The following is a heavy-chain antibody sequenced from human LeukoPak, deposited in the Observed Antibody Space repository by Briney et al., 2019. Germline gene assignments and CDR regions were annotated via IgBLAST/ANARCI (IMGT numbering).Heavy chain of an antibody. CDR1: GYTFTSYD. D-gene: IGHD4-23*01. V-gene: IGHV1-8*01. CDR2: MNPNSGIT. J-gene: IGHJ4*02. Sequence: AASVKVSCKASGYTFTSYDINWVRQATGQGLEWMGWMNPNSGITGYAQKFQGRVTMTRNTSISTAYMELSSLRSEDTAVYYCARATTVVTPFYFGYWGQGTLVTVSS. CDR3: ARATTVVTPFYFGY.